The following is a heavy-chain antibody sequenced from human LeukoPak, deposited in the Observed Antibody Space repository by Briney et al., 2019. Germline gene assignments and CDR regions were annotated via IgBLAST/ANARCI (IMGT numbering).Heavy chain of an antibody. CDR2: ISGDGGST. CDR1: GFTFDDYA. V-gene: IGHV3-43*02. J-gene: IGHJ6*02. CDR3: AKDLRADLFGVVNVYYYYYGMDV. D-gene: IGHD3-3*01. Sequence: PGGSLRLSCAASGFTFDDYAMHWVRQAPGKGLEWVSLISGDGGSTYFADSVNGRFTISRDNSKNSLYLQIKSLRTEDTALYYCAKDLRADLFGVVNVYYYYYGMDVWGQGTTVTVSS.